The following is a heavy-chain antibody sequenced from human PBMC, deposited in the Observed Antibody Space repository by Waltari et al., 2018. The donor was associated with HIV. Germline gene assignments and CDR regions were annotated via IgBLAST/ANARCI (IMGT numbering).Heavy chain of an antibody. J-gene: IGHJ4*02. CDR3: ARGGYRGPGLIPNFDY. V-gene: IGHV1-2*02. D-gene: IGHD1-26*01. CDR1: GYTFTGYY. CDR2: INPNSGGT. Sequence: QVQLVQSGAEVKKPGASVKVSCKASGYTFTGYYMHWVRPAPGQGLEWMGWINPNSGGTNYAQKFQGRVTMTRDTSISTAYMELSRLRSDDTAVYYSARGGYRGPGLIPNFDYWGQGTLVTVSS.